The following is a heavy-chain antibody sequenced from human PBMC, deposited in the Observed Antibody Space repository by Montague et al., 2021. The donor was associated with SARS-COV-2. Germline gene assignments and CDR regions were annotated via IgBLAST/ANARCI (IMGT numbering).Heavy chain of an antibody. V-gene: IGHV4-59*08. J-gene: IGHJ4*02. CDR3: TRACSSVSYNDY. Sequence: SETLSLTCTVSGASIGSYYWSWIRQPPGKGLEWIGYIHGSGATNYNPSLKSRVTITVDTSKTHFSLRLSSVTAADTAVYYCTRACSSVSYNDYWGQGTLVTVSS. CDR2: IHGSGAT. D-gene: IGHD6-19*01. CDR1: GASIGSYY.